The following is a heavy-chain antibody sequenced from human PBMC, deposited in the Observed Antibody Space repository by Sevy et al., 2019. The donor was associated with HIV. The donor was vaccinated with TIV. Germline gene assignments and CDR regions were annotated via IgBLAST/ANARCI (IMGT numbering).Heavy chain of an antibody. Sequence: ASVKVSCKASGFTFTSSAMQWVRQARGQRLEWIGWIVVGSGNTNYAQKFQERVTITRDMSTSTAYMELSSLRSEDTAVYYCAALQPNFGELPHWGQGTLVTVSS. CDR1: GFTFTSSA. D-gene: IGHD3-10*01. CDR2: IVVGSGNT. CDR3: AALQPNFGELPH. V-gene: IGHV1-58*02. J-gene: IGHJ4*02.